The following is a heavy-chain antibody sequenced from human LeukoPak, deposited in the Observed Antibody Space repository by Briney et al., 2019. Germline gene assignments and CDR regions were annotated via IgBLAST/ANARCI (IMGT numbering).Heavy chain of an antibody. CDR2: IYSGGST. CDR1: GFTVSSND. CDR3: AKWGCSGGSCYPFDY. D-gene: IGHD2-15*01. Sequence: GGSLRLSCAASGFTVSSNDMSWVRQAPGKGLECISVIYSGGSTDYADSVKGRLTISRDNSKNTLYLQMNSLRAEDTAVYYCAKWGCSGGSCYPFDYWGQGTLVTVSS. J-gene: IGHJ4*02. V-gene: IGHV3-53*01.